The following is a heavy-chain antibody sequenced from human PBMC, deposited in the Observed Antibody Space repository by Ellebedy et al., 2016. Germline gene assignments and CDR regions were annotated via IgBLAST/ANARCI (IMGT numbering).Heavy chain of an antibody. V-gene: IGHV3-64D*06. Sequence: GGSLRLSXSASGFTFLAYALHWVRQAPGNGLEYVSAISSTGCHIYYADSVKGRFTVSRDNSKSTLYLQMSSLRVEDTAVYYCVKKVANRPGPPYYFDSWGQGILVTVSS. CDR1: GFTFLAYA. J-gene: IGHJ4*02. CDR3: VKKVANRPGPPYYFDS. D-gene: IGHD1-14*01. CDR2: ISSTGCHI.